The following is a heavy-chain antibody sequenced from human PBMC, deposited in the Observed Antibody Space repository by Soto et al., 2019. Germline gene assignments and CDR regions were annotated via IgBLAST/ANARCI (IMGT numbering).Heavy chain of an antibody. J-gene: IGHJ5*02. Sequence: SETLSLTCTVSGGSISSGGYYWSWIRQHPGKGLEWIGYIYYSGSTYYNPSLKSRVTISVDTSKNQFSLKLSSVTAADTAVYYCARDPLGYCSGGSCGWFDPWGQGTLVTVSS. CDR2: IYYSGST. CDR1: GGSISSGGYY. CDR3: ARDPLGYCSGGSCGWFDP. V-gene: IGHV4-31*03. D-gene: IGHD2-15*01.